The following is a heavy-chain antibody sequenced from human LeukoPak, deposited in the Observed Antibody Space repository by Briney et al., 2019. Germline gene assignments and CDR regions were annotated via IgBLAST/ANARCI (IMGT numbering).Heavy chain of an antibody. V-gene: IGHV4-39*02. J-gene: IGHJ4*02. CDR3: AREREHSWLSYFDY. CDR2: IYYSGST. Sequence: SETLSLTCTVSGGSISSSSYYWGWIRQPPGKGLEWIGSIYYSGSTYYNPSLKSRVTISVDTSKNQFSLKLSSVTAADTAVYYCAREREHSWLSYFDYWGQGTLVTVSS. D-gene: IGHD3-22*01. CDR1: GGSISSSSYY.